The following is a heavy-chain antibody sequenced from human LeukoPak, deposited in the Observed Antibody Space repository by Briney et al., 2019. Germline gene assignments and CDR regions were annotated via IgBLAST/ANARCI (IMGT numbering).Heavy chain of an antibody. CDR3: ARGHTAMVPYYFDY. V-gene: IGHV4-59*01. Sequence: SETLSLTCTVSGGSISSYYWSWIRQPPGKGLEWIGYIYYSGSTNYNPSLKSRVTISVDTSKNQFSPKLSSVTAADTAVYYCARGHTAMVPYYFDYWGQGTLVTVSS. CDR2: IYYSGST. CDR1: GGSISSYY. J-gene: IGHJ4*02. D-gene: IGHD5-18*01.